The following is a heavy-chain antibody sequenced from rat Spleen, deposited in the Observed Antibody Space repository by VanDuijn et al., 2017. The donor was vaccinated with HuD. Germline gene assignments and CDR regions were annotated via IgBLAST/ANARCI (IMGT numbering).Heavy chain of an antibody. CDR2: ISSSGST. D-gene: IGHD1-6*01. V-gene: IGHV2-6*01. CDR1: GFSLSGNI. Sequence: QVQLRESGPGLVQSSQTLSLTCTVSGFSLSGNIVHWVRQPPGKGLEWIAAISSSGSTYFNSVLKSRLSISRDTSKNQVFLKMNSLQIDDTGTYYWVRHDYYFDYWGQGVMVTVSS. J-gene: IGHJ2*01. CDR3: VRHDYYFDY.